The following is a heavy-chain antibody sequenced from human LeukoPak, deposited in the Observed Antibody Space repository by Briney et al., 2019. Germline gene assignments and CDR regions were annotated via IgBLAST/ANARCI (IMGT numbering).Heavy chain of an antibody. CDR2: IWYDGSNK. Sequence: PGRSLRLSCAASGFTFSSYGMHWVRQAPGKGLEWVAVIWYDGSNKYYADFVKGRFTISRDNSKNTLYLQMNSLRAEDTAVYYCARDTVTADYWGQGTLVTVSS. CDR3: ARDTVTADY. D-gene: IGHD4-17*01. J-gene: IGHJ4*02. CDR1: GFTFSSYG. V-gene: IGHV3-33*01.